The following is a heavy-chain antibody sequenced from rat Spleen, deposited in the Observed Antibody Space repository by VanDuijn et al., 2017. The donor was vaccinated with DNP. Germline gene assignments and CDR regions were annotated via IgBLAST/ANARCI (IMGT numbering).Heavy chain of an antibody. Sequence: EVQLVESGGGPVQPGRSLKLSCAASGFNFNDYWMGWVRQAPGKGLERIGEINKESSTINYSPSSKDKFTISRDNAQNTLYLQMNKLGSEDTGIYYCAKGPNFGGWSDYFDYWGQGVMVTVSS. V-gene: IGHV4-2*01. D-gene: IGHD1-11*01. CDR1: GFNFNDYW. J-gene: IGHJ2*01. CDR2: INKESSTI. CDR3: AKGPNFGGWSDYFDY.